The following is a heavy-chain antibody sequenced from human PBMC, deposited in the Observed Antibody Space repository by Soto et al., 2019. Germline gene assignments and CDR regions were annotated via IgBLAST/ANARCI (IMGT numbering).Heavy chain of an antibody. D-gene: IGHD3-10*01. V-gene: IGHV4-4*02. J-gene: IGHJ4*02. Sequence: TXXTLSLTCAVSRGFSSLNYWSWVRQPPGKGLEWIGEXNYSGXTGYNKYLKSXXIISLDKXXXQFYLKVTSVTAADTAVYYCATQNPGSYNFDSWGQGHLVTVSS. CDR3: ATQNPGSYNFDS. CDR1: RGFSSLNY. CDR2: XNYSGXT.